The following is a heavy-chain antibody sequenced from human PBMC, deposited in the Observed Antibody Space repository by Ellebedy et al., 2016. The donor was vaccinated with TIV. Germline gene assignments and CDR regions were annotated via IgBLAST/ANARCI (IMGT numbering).Heavy chain of an antibody. CDR3: ATTEYSRTWSFDY. D-gene: IGHD6-13*01. Sequence: AASVKVSCKASGNTFTSYSIYWVRRAPGRGLEWMGIINPTSGSTMYAQKFRGRVTVTSDTFTNTVYMELSSLTSEDTAVYFCATTEYSRTWSFDYWGRGTLVTVSS. CDR2: INPTSGST. J-gene: IGHJ4*02. V-gene: IGHV1-46*01. CDR1: GNTFTSYS.